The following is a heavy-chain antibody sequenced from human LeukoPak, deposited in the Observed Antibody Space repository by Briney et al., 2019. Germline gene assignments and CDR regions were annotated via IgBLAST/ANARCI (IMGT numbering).Heavy chain of an antibody. Sequence: PGRSLRLSCAASGFTFSSYWMHWVRQAPGKGLLWVSHITSDGRSTSYADSVKGRFTISRDNAKNKLYLQMSSLRAEDTAVYYCARALAVAANDYWGQGTLVTVSS. CDR3: ARALAVAANDY. J-gene: IGHJ4*02. CDR2: ITSDGRST. V-gene: IGHV3-74*01. CDR1: GFTFSSYW. D-gene: IGHD6-19*01.